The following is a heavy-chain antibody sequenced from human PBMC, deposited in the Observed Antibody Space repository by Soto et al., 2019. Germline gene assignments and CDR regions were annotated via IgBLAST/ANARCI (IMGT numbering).Heavy chain of an antibody. J-gene: IGHJ3*02. CDR1: GFTFSSYG. V-gene: IGHV3-30*18. CDR2: ISYDGSNK. D-gene: IGHD5-12*01. Sequence: QVQLVESGGGVVQPGRSLRLSCAASGFTFSSYGMHWVRQAPGKGLVWVAVISYDGSNKYYADSVKGRFTISRDNSKNTLYLQMNSLRAEDTAVYYCAKEAGDGYIWNAFDIWGQGTMVTVSS. CDR3: AKEAGDGYIWNAFDI.